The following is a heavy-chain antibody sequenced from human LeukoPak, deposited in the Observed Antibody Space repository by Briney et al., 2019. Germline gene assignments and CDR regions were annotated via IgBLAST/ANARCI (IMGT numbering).Heavy chain of an antibody. CDR3: ASSPIAVALPSY. CDR2: IEEDGSQQ. Sequence: GGSLRLSCAASGFSFSSYWMSWVRQAPGKGLEWVANIEEDGSQQFYVDSVKGRFTISRDNAKKSLYLQMNSLRVEDTGVYYCASSPIAVALPSYWGQGTLVTVSS. D-gene: IGHD6-19*01. CDR1: GFSFSSYW. V-gene: IGHV3-7*01. J-gene: IGHJ4*02.